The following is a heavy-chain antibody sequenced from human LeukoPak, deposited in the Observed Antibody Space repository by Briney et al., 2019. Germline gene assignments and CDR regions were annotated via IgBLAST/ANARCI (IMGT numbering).Heavy chain of an antibody. J-gene: IGHJ4*02. Sequence: PGGSLRLSCAASGFTFSSYGMHWVRQAPGKGLEWVAVISYDGSNKYYADSVKGRFTISRDNSKNTLYLQMNSLRAEDAALYYCARIFLSGSYDYWGQGTLVTVSS. CDR1: GFTFSSYG. CDR2: ISYDGSNK. D-gene: IGHD1-26*01. CDR3: ARIFLSGSYDY. V-gene: IGHV3-30*03.